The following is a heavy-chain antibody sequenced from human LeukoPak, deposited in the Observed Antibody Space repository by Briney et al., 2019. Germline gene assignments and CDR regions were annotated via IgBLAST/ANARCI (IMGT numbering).Heavy chain of an antibody. CDR1: GGSFSGYY. D-gene: IGHD3-10*01. V-gene: IGHV4-34*01. Sequence: SETLSLTCAVYGGSFSGYYWSWIRQPPGKGLEWIGEINHSGSTNYNPSLKSRVTISVDTSKNQFSLKLSSVTAADTAVYYCARGDYGSGSYRYWFDPWGQGTLVTVSS. CDR3: ARGDYGSGSYRYWFDP. J-gene: IGHJ5*02. CDR2: INHSGST.